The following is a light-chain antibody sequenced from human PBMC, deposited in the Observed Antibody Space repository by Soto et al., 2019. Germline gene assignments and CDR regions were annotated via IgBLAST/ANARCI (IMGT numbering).Light chain of an antibody. Sequence: QSVLTQPPSASGTPGQRVTISCSGSSSNIGSNTGNWYQQLPGTAPKLLIYSNNQRPSGVPDRFSGSKSGTSASLAISGLQSEDEADYYCAAWDDSLNGYVFGTGTKLTV. CDR1: SSNIGSNT. J-gene: IGLJ1*01. CDR2: SNN. CDR3: AAWDDSLNGYV. V-gene: IGLV1-44*01.